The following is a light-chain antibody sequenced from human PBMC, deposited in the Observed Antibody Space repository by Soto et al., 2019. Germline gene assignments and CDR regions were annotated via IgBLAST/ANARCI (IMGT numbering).Light chain of an antibody. Sequence: IQLTQSPSSLSASVGDRVTITCRASQGISSNLAWYQQKPGKAPKLLIYAASTLQSGVPSRFSGRGSGTDFTPTITSLQPEDLATYYCQHLSGDSLNFGPGTKVDI. CDR2: AAS. J-gene: IGKJ3*01. V-gene: IGKV1-9*01. CDR1: QGISSN. CDR3: QHLSGDSLN.